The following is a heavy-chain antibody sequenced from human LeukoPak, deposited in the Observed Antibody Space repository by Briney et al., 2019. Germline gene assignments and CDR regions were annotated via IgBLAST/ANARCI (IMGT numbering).Heavy chain of an antibody. CDR2: IYYSGST. CDR3: ARVRLQFDYYYYYYMDV. J-gene: IGHJ6*03. CDR1: GGSISSYY. Sequence: SETLSLTCTVSGGSISSYYWSWIRQPPGKGLEWIGYIYYSGSTNYNPSLKSRVTISVDTSKNQFSLKLSSVTAADTAVYYCARVRLQFDYYYYYYMDVWGKGTTVTVSS. V-gene: IGHV4-59*12. D-gene: IGHD4-11*01.